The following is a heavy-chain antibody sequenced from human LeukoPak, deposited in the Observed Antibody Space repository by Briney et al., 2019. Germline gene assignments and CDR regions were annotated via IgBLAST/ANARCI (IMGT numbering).Heavy chain of an antibody. CDR2: INHSGRT. J-gene: IGHJ4*02. V-gene: IGHV4-34*01. D-gene: IGHD3-10*01. CDR1: GGSFSGYY. Sequence: SETLSLTCAVYGGSFSGYYWSWIRQPPGKGLEWIGEINHSGRTNNNPPLKSRVTISVDTSRNQFSLKLSSVTAADTAVYYCARSHYDSGSDVGYWGQGTLVIVSS. CDR3: ARSHYDSGSDVGY.